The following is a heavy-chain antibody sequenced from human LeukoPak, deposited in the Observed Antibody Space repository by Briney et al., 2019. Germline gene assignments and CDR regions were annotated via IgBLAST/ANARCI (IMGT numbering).Heavy chain of an antibody. CDR3: ARDRVFVVSLAYCGGDCYSLRRYFDL. CDR1: GDSMSSTSYY. J-gene: IGHJ2*01. D-gene: IGHD2-21*02. CDR2: IYYSGTT. Sequence: NPSETLSLTCTVSGDSMSSTSYYWAWIRQPPGKGLEWIGTIYYSGTTYYNPSFKSRFTISVDTSKNQFSLKLSSVTAADTAVYYCARDRVFVVSLAYCGGDCYSLRRYFDLWGRGTLVTVSS. V-gene: IGHV4-39*07.